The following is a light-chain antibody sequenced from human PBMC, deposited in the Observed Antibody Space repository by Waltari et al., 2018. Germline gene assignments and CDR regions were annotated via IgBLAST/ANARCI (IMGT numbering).Light chain of an antibody. CDR3: GSYTITSLVV. J-gene: IGLJ2*01. Sequence: QSALTQPASVSGSPGQSITISCTGAGPDIGDFKYVSWYQQHPGKAPKPLFYDVTNRPSGFSDRFSGSKSGNTASLIISGLQAGDEADYYCGSYTITSLVVFGGGTRLTVL. V-gene: IGLV2-14*03. CDR1: GPDIGDFKY. CDR2: DVT.